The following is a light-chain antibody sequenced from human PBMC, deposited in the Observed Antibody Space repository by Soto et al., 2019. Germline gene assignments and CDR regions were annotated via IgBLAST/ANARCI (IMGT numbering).Light chain of an antibody. J-gene: IGKJ1*01. V-gene: IGKV1-5*03. CDR1: QSISVL. CDR2: NAS. Sequence: DIQMTQSPSTLSASVGDRVTITCRASQSISVLLGWYQQKAGKAPNLLIYNASRLESRVQSSFSGSGSDTEFTLTISGLQPGDSATYYCQQYNSYSPTFGQRPTVDI. CDR3: QQYNSYSPT.